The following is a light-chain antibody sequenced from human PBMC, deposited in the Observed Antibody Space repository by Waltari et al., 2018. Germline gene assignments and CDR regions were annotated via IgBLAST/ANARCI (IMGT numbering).Light chain of an antibody. CDR1: QSVLYSSNNKNY. Sequence: DIVMTQSPDSLAVSLGERATINCKSSQSVLYSSNNKNYLAWHQQKPGQPPKLLLYWASTRESGVRDRFSGSGSGTDFTLTISTLQAEDVAIYYCQQYYSTPYTFGQGTKLEIK. J-gene: IGKJ2*01. CDR3: QQYYSTPYT. CDR2: WAS. V-gene: IGKV4-1*01.